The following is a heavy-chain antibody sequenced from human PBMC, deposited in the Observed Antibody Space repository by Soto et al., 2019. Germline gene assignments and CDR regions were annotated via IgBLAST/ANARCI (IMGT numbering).Heavy chain of an antibody. Sequence: GGSLRLSCAASGFTFSNYWMSWVRQAPGKGLEWVANIKQDGSEKYYVDSVKGRFTISRDNAKNSLYLEMNSLRAEDTAVYYCARPTYSSSWYVGEYWGQGTLVTVSS. D-gene: IGHD6-13*01. CDR1: GFTFSNYW. CDR3: ARPTYSSSWYVGEY. V-gene: IGHV3-7*04. CDR2: IKQDGSEK. J-gene: IGHJ4*02.